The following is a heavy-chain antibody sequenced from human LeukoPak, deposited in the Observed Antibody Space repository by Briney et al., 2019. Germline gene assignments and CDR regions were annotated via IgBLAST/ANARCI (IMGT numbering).Heavy chain of an antibody. CDR3: AKVSYDSSGYYMAWYFDY. CDR2: ISWNSGSI. CDR1: GFTFDDYA. J-gene: IGHJ4*02. D-gene: IGHD3-22*01. V-gene: IGHV3-9*01. Sequence: GGSLRLSCAASGFTFDDYAMHWVRQAPGKGLEWVSGISWNSGSIGYADSVKGRFTISRDNAKNSLYLQMNSLRAEDTALYYCAKVSYDSSGYYMAWYFDYWGQGTLVTVSS.